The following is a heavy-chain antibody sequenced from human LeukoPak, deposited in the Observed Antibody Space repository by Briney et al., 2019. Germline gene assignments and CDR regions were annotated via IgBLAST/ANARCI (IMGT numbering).Heavy chain of an antibody. J-gene: IGHJ4*02. D-gene: IGHD5-12*01. Sequence: GGSLRLSCTASGFTTHYWLNWVRQSPGKGLEWVANMKQDGSEKYYVDSVKGRFTISRDNAKNSLYLEMNSLRVEDTAVYYCARDLGHTGYDLYDYWGQGTLVTVSS. V-gene: IGHV3-7*01. CDR3: ARDLGHTGYDLYDY. CDR1: GFTTHYW. CDR2: MKQDGSEK.